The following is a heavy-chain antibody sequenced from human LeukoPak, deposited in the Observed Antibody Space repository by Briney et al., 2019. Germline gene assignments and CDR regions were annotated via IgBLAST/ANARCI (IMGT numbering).Heavy chain of an antibody. Sequence: SETLSLTCAVYGGSFSGYYWSWIRQPPGKGLEWIGEINHSGSTNYNPSLKSRVTISVDTSKNQFSLKLSSVTAADTAVYYCARQGGEYEWELLPSNNWFDPWGQGTLVTVSS. D-gene: IGHD1-26*01. CDR3: ARQGGEYEWELLPSNNWFDP. CDR2: INHSGST. V-gene: IGHV4-34*01. CDR1: GGSFSGYY. J-gene: IGHJ5*02.